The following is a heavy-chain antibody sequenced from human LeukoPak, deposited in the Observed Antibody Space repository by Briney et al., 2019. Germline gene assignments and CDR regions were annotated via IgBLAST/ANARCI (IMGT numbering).Heavy chain of an antibody. J-gene: IGHJ4*02. CDR1: GYTFTGYY. D-gene: IGHD5-24*01. Sequence: ASVKVSCKASGYTFTGYYMHWVRQAPGQGLEWMGWINPNSGGTNYAQKFQGRVTMTRDTSISTAYMELCRLRSDDTAVYYCARVDGYKSGFDYWGQGTLVTVSS. CDR2: INPNSGGT. V-gene: IGHV1-2*02. CDR3: ARVDGYKSGFDY.